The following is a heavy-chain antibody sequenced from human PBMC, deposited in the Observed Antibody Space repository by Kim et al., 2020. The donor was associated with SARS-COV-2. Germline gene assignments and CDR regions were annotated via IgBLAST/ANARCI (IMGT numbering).Heavy chain of an antibody. Sequence: GGSLRLSCAASGFTFSSYAMHWVRQAPGKGLEWVAVISYDGSNKYYADSVKGRFTISRDNSKNTLYLQMNSLRAEDTAVYYCARGGAWDYYDSSGYPGADAFDIWGQGTMVTVSS. CDR3: ARGGAWDYYDSSGYPGADAFDI. CDR2: ISYDGSNK. D-gene: IGHD3-22*01. V-gene: IGHV3-30-3*01. J-gene: IGHJ3*02. CDR1: GFTFSSYA.